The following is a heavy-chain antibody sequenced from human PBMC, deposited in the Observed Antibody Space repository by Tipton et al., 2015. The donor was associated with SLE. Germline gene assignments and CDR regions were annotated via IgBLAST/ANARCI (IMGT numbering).Heavy chain of an antibody. CDR1: GASITSSDW. Sequence: TLSLTCAVSGASITSSDWWSWVRQPPGKGLEWVGEINRSGSTTYNPSLKSRVTISLDTSKNQISLNLKSVTAADTAVYFCARNRDIVLEPVPIPPAFDIWGQGTTVTVSS. D-gene: IGHD2-8*02. CDR2: INRSGST. CDR3: ARNRDIVLEPVPIPPAFDI. J-gene: IGHJ3*02. V-gene: IGHV4-4*01.